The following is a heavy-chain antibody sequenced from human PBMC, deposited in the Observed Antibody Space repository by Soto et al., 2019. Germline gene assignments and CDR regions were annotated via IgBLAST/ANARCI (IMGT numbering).Heavy chain of an antibody. V-gene: IGHV4-34*01. D-gene: IGHD2-15*01. CDR3: ARAPLGSFDL. J-gene: IGHJ2*01. CDR1: GGSFSGYY. Sequence: QVQLQQWGAGLLKPSETLSLTCAVYGGSFSGYYWSWIRQPPGKGLEWIGEINHSGSTNYNPSLKSRVTLSVDTSKNQFSLKLSSVTAADTAVYYCARAPLGSFDLWGRGTLVTVSS. CDR2: INHSGST.